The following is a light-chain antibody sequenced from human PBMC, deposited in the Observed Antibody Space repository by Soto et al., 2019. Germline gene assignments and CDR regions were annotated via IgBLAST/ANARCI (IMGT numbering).Light chain of an antibody. CDR3: QQSYSTLYT. Sequence: DIQMTQSPSSLSTSVGDRVTITCRASQSISSYLNWYQQKPGKAPKLLIYATSNLQSGVPSRFSGSGSGTDFTLTISSLQPEDFATYYCQQSYSTLYTLGQGTKLEIK. J-gene: IGKJ2*01. CDR2: ATS. CDR1: QSISSY. V-gene: IGKV1-39*01.